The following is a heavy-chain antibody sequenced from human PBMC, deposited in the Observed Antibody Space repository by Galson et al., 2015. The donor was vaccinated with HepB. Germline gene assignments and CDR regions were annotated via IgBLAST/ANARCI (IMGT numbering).Heavy chain of an antibody. J-gene: IGHJ4*02. CDR3: ARGEFCTSTSCYIGLGFDY. Sequence: TLSLTCTVSGGSISTYYWSWIRLTPGKGLEWVGYIYHSGSTSNNPSLKSRVSISIDTSKNQFSLRLSSVTAADTAVYYCARGEFCTSTSCYIGLGFDYWGQGTLVTVSS. D-gene: IGHD2-2*01. CDR1: GGSISTYY. V-gene: IGHV4-59*08. CDR2: IYHSGST.